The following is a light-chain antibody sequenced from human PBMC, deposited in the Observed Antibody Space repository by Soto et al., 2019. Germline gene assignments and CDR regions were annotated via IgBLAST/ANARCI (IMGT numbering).Light chain of an antibody. CDR2: AAS. Sequence: DIQMTQSPSSLSASVGDRVTITCRASQSISNYLNWYQHNPGKAPKLLIYAASTLQSGVPSRFSGSGSGTDFTLTISSLQPEDFAAYYCQQSYSTPQTFGQGTKVEIK. CDR3: QQSYSTPQT. V-gene: IGKV1-39*01. J-gene: IGKJ1*01. CDR1: QSISNY.